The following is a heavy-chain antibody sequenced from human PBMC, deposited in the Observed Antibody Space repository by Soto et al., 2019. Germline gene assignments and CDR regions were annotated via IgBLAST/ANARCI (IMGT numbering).Heavy chain of an antibody. D-gene: IGHD5-18*01. Sequence: SVKVSCKASGGTFSSYAISWVRQAPGQGLEWMGGIIPIFGTANYAQKFQGRVTITADESTSTAYMELSSLRYEDTAVYYCARDEVDTAMAALSYYGMDVWG. V-gene: IGHV1-69*13. CDR3: ARDEVDTAMAALSYYGMDV. J-gene: IGHJ6*02. CDR1: GGTFSSYA. CDR2: IIPIFGTA.